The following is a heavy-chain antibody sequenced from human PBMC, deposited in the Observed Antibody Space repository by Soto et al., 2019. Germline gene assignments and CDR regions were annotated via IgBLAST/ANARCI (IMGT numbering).Heavy chain of an antibody. CDR1: GASVSSNSAT. V-gene: IGHV6-1*01. Sequence: QVQLQQSGPGLVKPSQTLSLTCAISGASVSSNSATWHWLRQSPSRGLEWLGRTYYRSKWYNDYALSVKSRITINPDTSKNQFSLHLNSVTPEDTAVYYCARLIVVPYFFDSWGQGTLVTVSS. D-gene: IGHD3-22*01. CDR2: TYYRSKWYN. CDR3: ARLIVVPYFFDS. J-gene: IGHJ4*02.